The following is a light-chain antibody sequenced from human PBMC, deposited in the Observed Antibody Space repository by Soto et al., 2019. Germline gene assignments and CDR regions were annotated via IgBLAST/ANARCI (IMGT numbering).Light chain of an antibody. Sequence: EIVLTQSPGTLSLSPGERATFSCRASQSVSSNFVAWFQQKPGQVPRLLIYRASNRATGIPDRFSGSGSGTDFTLTINRLEPEDFAVYYCQQYASSPFTFGPGTKVDI. V-gene: IGKV3-20*01. J-gene: IGKJ3*01. CDR1: QSVSSNF. CDR3: QQYASSPFT. CDR2: RAS.